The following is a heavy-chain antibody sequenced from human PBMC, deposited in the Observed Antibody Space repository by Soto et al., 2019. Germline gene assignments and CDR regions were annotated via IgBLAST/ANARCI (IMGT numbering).Heavy chain of an antibody. CDR3: ARDTVSSGWYGNYYYYGMDV. D-gene: IGHD6-19*01. Sequence: HSQTLSLTCAISGDSVSSNSAAWNWIRQSPSRGLEWLGRTYYRSKWYNDYAVSVKSRITINPDTSKNQFSLQLNSVTPEDTAVYYCARDTVSSGWYGNYYYYGMDVWGQGTTVTVSS. J-gene: IGHJ6*02. V-gene: IGHV6-1*01. CDR1: GDSVSSNSAA. CDR2: TYYRSKWYN.